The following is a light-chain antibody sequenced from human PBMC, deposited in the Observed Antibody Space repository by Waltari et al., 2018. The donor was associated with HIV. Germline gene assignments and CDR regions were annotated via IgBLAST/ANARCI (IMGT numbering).Light chain of an antibody. CDR1: SSNIGHNY. V-gene: IGLV1-51*01. CDR3: GTWDSSLSAGL. Sequence: ELTQPPSVSVSPGQTASITCSGSSSNIGHNYVSWYQQLPGTAPKLLIYDNNKRPSGIPDRFSGSKSGTSATLGITGLQTGDEADYYGGTWDSSLSAGLFGGGTKLTVL. J-gene: IGLJ2*01. CDR2: DNN.